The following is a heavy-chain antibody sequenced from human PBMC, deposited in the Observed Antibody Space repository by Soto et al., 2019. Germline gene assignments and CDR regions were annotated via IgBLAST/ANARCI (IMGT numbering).Heavy chain of an antibody. D-gene: IGHD3-10*01. Sequence: QVQLVQSGAEVQKPGSSVKVSCKASGGTFSSYAISWVRQAPGQGLEWMGGIIPIFGTANYAQKFQGRVTITADESKRTAYMELGSLRSEDTAVYYCASSIGWGSGSYCYDYWGQGTLVTVSS. CDR2: IIPIFGTA. V-gene: IGHV1-69*01. J-gene: IGHJ4*02. CDR3: ASSIGWGSGSYCYDY. CDR1: GGTFSSYA.